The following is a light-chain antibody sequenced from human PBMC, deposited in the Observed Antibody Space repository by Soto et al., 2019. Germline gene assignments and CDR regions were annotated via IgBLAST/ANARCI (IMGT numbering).Light chain of an antibody. J-gene: IGLJ2*01. CDR1: SSDVGGYNY. CDR3: SSYTYSSTLGVV. V-gene: IGLV2-14*01. Sequence: QSVLTQPASVSGSPGQSITISCTGTSSDVGGYNYVSWYQQHPGKAPKLMIYEVSNRPSGVSTRFSGSKSGNTASLTISGLQAEDEADYYCSSYTYSSTLGVVFGGGTKLIVL. CDR2: EVS.